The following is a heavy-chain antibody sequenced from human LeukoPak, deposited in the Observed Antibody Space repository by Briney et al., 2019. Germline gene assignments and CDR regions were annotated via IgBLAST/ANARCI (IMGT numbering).Heavy chain of an antibody. CDR2: ISSSSSYI. CDR3: ARDQGPSTVTTPGEY. Sequence: SGGSLRLSCAVSGFTFSSYSINWVRQAPGKGLEWVSSISSSSSYIYCADSVKGRFTISRDNAKNSLYLQMNSLRAEDTAVYYCARDQGPSTVTTPGEYWGQGTLVTVSS. V-gene: IGHV3-21*01. CDR1: GFTFSSYS. D-gene: IGHD4-17*01. J-gene: IGHJ4*02.